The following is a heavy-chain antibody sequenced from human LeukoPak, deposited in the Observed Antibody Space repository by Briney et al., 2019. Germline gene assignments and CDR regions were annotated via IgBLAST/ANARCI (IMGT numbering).Heavy chain of an antibody. CDR1: GYTSTSYY. CDR3: ARDPGTTVVTKYYFDY. Sequence: GASVKVSCTASGYTSTSYYMHWVRQAPGQGLVWMGIINPSGGSTSYAQKFQGRVTMTRDTSTSTVYMELSSLRSEDTAVYYCARDPGTTVVTKYYFDYWGQGTLVTVSS. J-gene: IGHJ4*02. V-gene: IGHV1-46*01. CDR2: INPSGGST. D-gene: IGHD4-23*01.